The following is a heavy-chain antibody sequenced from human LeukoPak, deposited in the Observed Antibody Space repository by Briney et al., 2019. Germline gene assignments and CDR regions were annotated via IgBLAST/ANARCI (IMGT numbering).Heavy chain of an antibody. CDR2: IWYDGSNK. CDR1: GFTFSSYG. V-gene: IGHV3-33*01. J-gene: IGHJ4*02. D-gene: IGHD6-13*01. Sequence: GGSLRLSCAASGFTFSSYGMHWVRQAPGKGLEWVAVIWYDGSNKYYADSVKGRFTISRDNSKNTLYLQMNSLRAEDTAVYYCARDSFPYESSSWYSDYFDYWGQGTLVTVSP. CDR3: ARDSFPYESSSWYSDYFDY.